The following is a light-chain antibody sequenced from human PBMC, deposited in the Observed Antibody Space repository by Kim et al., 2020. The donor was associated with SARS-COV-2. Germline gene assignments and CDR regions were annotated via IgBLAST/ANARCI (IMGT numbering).Light chain of an antibody. Sequence: SASVEDRVTITCRASQSISNYLNWYQQEPGKAPKLLIYAASSLQSGVSSRFSGSGSGTDFTLTIGSLQPEDFATYFCQQSYKTPFSFGQGTKLEI. CDR1: QSISNY. V-gene: IGKV1-39*01. CDR3: QQSYKTPFS. J-gene: IGKJ2*03. CDR2: AAS.